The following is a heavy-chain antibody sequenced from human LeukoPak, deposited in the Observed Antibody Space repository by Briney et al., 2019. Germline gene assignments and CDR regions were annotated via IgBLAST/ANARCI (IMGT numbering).Heavy chain of an antibody. Sequence: GVSLRLSCVDSGFAFTPYTMNWVRQAPGKGLEWISFITTSSSTIYYADSVRGRFTTSRDNAKSSLYLQMNSLRAEDTAVYYCARSTLTSGGIDYWGQGTLVTVSS. D-gene: IGHD4-17*01. CDR1: GFAFTPYT. V-gene: IGHV3-48*01. CDR3: ARSTLTSGGIDY. CDR2: ITTSSSTI. J-gene: IGHJ4*02.